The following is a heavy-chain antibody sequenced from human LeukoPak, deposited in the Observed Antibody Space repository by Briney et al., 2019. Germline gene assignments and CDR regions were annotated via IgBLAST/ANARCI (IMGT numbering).Heavy chain of an antibody. J-gene: IGHJ4*02. CDR1: GLSFSNYW. V-gene: IGHV3-74*01. CDR2: INSDGSTT. Sequence: GGSLRLSCAASGLSFSNYWMHWVRQAPGKGLVWVSRINSDGSTTSYADSVKGRFTISRDNAKNTLYLQMNSLRAEDTAVYYCVRPRPYSGSPDFDYWGQGTLVTVSS. CDR3: VRPRPYSGSPDFDY. D-gene: IGHD1-26*01.